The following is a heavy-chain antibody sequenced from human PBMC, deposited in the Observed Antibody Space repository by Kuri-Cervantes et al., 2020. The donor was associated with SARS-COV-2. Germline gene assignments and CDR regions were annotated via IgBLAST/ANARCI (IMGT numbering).Heavy chain of an antibody. CDR1: GFTFSSYA. CDR3: AREGLELSPFDY. J-gene: IGHJ4*02. D-gene: IGHD1-7*01. Sequence: GGSLGLSCAASGFTFSSYAMHWVRQAPGKGLEYVSAISSNGGSTYYADSVKGRFTISRDNSKNTLYLQMNSLRAEDTAVYYCAREGLELSPFDYWGQGTLVTVSS. CDR2: ISSNGGST. V-gene: IGHV3-64*02.